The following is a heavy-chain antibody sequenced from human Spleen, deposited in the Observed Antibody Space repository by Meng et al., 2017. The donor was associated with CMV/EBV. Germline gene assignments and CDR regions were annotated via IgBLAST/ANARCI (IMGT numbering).Heavy chain of an antibody. Sequence: ASVKVSCKASGYTFTGYYMHWVRQAPGQGLEWMGWINPNSGGTNYAEKFQGRVTMTRDTSINTAYMELSNLISDDTAVYYCARAPVAALFVWNRGKWFDPWGQGTLVTVSS. CDR1: GYTFTGYY. CDR2: INPNSGGT. D-gene: IGHD6-19*01. V-gene: IGHV1-2*02. J-gene: IGHJ5*02. CDR3: ARAPVAALFVWNRGKWFDP.